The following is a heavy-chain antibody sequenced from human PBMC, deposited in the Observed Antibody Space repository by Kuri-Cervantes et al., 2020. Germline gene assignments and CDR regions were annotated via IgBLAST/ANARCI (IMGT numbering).Heavy chain of an antibody. J-gene: IGHJ6*03. V-gene: IGHV4-39*07. CDR1: GGSISSSSYY. D-gene: IGHD3-10*01. CDR2: MYHDGNT. CDR3: ARAELPLRAYYMDV. Sequence: GSLRLSCTVSGGSISSSSYYWGWIRQPPGKGLEWIGSMYHDGNTYSNPSLKSRVTISVDTSKNQFSLKLSSVTAADTAVYYCARAELPLRAYYMDVWGKGTTVTVSS.